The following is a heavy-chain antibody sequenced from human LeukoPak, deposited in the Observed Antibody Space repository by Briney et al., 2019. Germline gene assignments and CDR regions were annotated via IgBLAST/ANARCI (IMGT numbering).Heavy chain of an antibody. D-gene: IGHD2-15*01. CDR3: ARVGYCSGGSCYSISWVGYYYYYMDV. CDR2: IYYSGST. J-gene: IGHJ6*03. V-gene: IGHV4-59*01. Sequence: SETLSLTCTLSGGSFSSYYWSWIRQPPGKGLEWIGYIYYSGSTNYNPSLKSRVTISVDTSKNQFSLKLSSVTATDTAVYYCARVGYCSGGSCYSISWVGYYYYYMDVWGKGTTVTISS. CDR1: GGSFSSYY.